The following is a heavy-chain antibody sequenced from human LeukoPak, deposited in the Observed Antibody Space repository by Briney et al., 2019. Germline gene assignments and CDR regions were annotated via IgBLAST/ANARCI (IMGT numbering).Heavy chain of an antibody. CDR3: AKDPRIAVAGTVGYFDY. Sequence: TGGSLRLSCAASGFTFSSYAMSWVRQAPGKGLEWVSAISGSGGSTYYADSVKGRFTISRDNSKNTLYLQMNSLRAEDTAVYYCAKDPRIAVAGTVGYFDYWDQGTLVTVSS. V-gene: IGHV3-23*01. CDR1: GFTFSSYA. J-gene: IGHJ4*02. D-gene: IGHD6-19*01. CDR2: ISGSGGST.